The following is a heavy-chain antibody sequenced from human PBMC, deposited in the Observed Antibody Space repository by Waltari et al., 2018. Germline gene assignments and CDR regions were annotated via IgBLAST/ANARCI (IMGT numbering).Heavy chain of an antibody. V-gene: IGHV4-4*07. CDR3: ARDYYDILTGYVANDY. CDR1: GGSITSDH. CDR2: IYSSGST. Sequence: LNCTVSGGSITSDHWSWIRQPAGKGLEWIGRIYSSGSTKYNPSLKSRVTMSADTSKNQFSLKLTSVTAADTAVYYCARDYYDILTGYVANDYCGQGTLV. D-gene: IGHD3-9*01. J-gene: IGHJ1*01.